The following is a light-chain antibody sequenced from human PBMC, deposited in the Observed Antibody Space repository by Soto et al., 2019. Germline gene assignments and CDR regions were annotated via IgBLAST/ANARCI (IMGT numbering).Light chain of an antibody. V-gene: IGKV1-5*03. Sequence: DIQMTQSPSTLSASVGDRVTITCRASQSISVWLAWYQQKAGKAPNLLIYKASRLESGVPSRFSGSGSGTDFTLTISSLQSEDFAVYYCQQYNNWPPSWTFGQGTKVDIK. J-gene: IGKJ1*01. CDR3: QQYNNWPPSWT. CDR1: QSISVW. CDR2: KAS.